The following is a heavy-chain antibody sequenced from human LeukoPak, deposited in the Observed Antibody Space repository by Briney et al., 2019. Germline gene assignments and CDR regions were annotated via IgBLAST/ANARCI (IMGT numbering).Heavy chain of an antibody. CDR3: ARGDGGNSDFDY. Sequence: GASVKVSCKASGYTFTGYYMHWVRHAPGQGLELMGWINPNSGGTNYAQKFQGRVTMTRDTSISTAYMELSRLRSDDTAVYHCARGDGGNSDFDYWGQGTLVTVSS. CDR2: INPNSGGT. CDR1: GYTFTGYY. D-gene: IGHD4-23*01. V-gene: IGHV1-2*02. J-gene: IGHJ4*02.